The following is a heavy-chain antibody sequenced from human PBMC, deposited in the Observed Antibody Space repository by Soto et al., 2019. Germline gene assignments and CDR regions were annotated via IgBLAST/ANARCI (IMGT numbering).Heavy chain of an antibody. CDR1: GFTVRSNY. D-gene: IGHD6-19*01. CDR2: IYYSGST. CDR3: VRGGWSVDY. J-gene: IGHJ4*02. Sequence: GGSLKLSCAASGFTVRSNYMGWVRQDPGKGLEWIGSIYYSGSTYYNPSLKSRFTISRDNAKNSLYLDMNSLTVEDTAVYYCVRGGWSVDYWGQGTLVTVSS. V-gene: IGHV3-66*01.